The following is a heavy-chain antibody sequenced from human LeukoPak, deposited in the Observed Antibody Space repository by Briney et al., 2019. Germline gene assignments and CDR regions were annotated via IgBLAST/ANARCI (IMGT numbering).Heavy chain of an antibody. Sequence: GALRLSCAVSGLKFSDAWMNWARQAPGKGLEWVGRIGNKADGGTTVYAAPVKGRFTISRDGSKNTVYLQMNSLKTEDTAVYYCLHYRSGWHWGQGTLVTVSS. CDR3: LHYRSGWH. D-gene: IGHD6-19*01. V-gene: IGHV3-15*04. CDR2: IGNKADGGTT. J-gene: IGHJ4*02. CDR1: GLKFSDAW.